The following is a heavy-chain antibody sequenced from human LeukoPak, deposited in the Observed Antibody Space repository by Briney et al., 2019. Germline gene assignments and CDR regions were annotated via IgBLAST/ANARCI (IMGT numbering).Heavy chain of an antibody. CDR3: ARDNDYHMDV. D-gene: IGHD1-1*01. J-gene: IGHJ6*03. CDR1: AFTVSTNY. CDR2: IKQGGSGR. Sequence: PGGSLRLSCVASAFTVSTNYMIWVRQAPGKGLEWVATIKQGGSGRNYVDSVKGRFIISRDSAKKSLYLQMNSLRAEDTAVYYCARDNDYHMDVWGKGTTVTVSS. V-gene: IGHV3-7*01.